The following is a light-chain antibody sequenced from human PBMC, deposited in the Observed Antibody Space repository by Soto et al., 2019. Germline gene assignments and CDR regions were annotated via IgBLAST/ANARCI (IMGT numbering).Light chain of an antibody. J-gene: IGKJ2*01. CDR2: GTS. CDR3: QQYGSAPWYT. CDR1: QSVSSSY. Sequence: EIVLTQSPGTLSLSPGERATLSCRASQSVSSSYLAWYQQKPGQAPRLRIYGTSSRATGIPDRFSGSGSGTDFTLTISRLEPEDFAVYYCQQYGSAPWYTFGQGTKLDIK. V-gene: IGKV3-20*01.